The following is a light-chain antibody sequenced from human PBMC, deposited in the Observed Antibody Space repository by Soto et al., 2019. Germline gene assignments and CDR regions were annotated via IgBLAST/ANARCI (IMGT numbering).Light chain of an antibody. CDR2: KAS. V-gene: IGKV1-5*03. CDR3: QQYDSYSWT. Sequence: DIQMTQSPSTPSASVGDRVTITCRASQSISSRLAWYQQKPGKVPKLLIYKASSLESGVPSRFSGSGSGTEFTLTISSLQPDDFATYYCQQYDSYSWTFGQGTKVEI. J-gene: IGKJ1*01. CDR1: QSISSR.